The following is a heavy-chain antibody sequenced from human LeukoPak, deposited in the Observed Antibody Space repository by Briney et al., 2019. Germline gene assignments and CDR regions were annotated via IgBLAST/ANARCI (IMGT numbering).Heavy chain of an antibody. CDR3: ARDNMVRGVLSFDP. CDR1: GGTFSSYA. Sequence: GASVKVSCKASGGTFSSYAISWVRQAPGQELEWMGGIIPIFGTANYAQKFQGRVTITADKSTSTAYMELSSLRSEDTAVYYCARDNMVRGVLSFDPWGQGTLVTVSS. J-gene: IGHJ5*02. D-gene: IGHD3-10*01. V-gene: IGHV1-69*06. CDR2: IIPIFGTA.